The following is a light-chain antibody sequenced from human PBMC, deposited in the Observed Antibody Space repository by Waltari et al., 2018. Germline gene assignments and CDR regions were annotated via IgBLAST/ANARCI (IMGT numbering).Light chain of an antibody. CDR3: CSYAGRGTYV. J-gene: IGLJ1*01. V-gene: IGLV2-23*02. Sequence: QSAPTQPASVSGTPGQSITISCRGTTSDVGSYDLVSWYQQHPGEAPKLLICEVFKRPPDTSSRFSGAKSGSTASLTISGLQPEDEADYYCCSYAGRGTYVFGSGTKVTVL. CDR2: EVF. CDR1: TSDVGSYDL.